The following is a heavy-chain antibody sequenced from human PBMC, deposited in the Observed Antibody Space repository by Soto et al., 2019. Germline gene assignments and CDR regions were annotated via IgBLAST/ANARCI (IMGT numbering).Heavy chain of an antibody. CDR1: GFTFSTYS. V-gene: IGHV3-48*01. CDR3: ARDVDYAFDY. D-gene: IGHD4-17*01. CDR2: IAVASRTM. J-gene: IGHJ4*02. Sequence: GGSLRLSCAASGFTFSTYSMNWVRQAPGEGLEWISYIAVASRTMYYADSMKGRFTISRDNAKNSLYLQMNSLRAEDTAVYYCARDVDYAFDYWGQGMLVTVSS.